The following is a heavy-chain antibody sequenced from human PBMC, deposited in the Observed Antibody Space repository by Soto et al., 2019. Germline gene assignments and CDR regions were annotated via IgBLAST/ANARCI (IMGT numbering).Heavy chain of an antibody. CDR1: GFTFSSYW. J-gene: IGHJ6*02. CDR3: ARDLSQLCSPYYCYGMDV. D-gene: IGHD5-18*01. CDR2: IKQDGSEK. Sequence: WGSLRLSCAASGFTFSSYWMSWVRQAPGKGLEWVANIKQDGSEKYYVDSVKGRFTISRDNAKNSLYLQMNSLRAEDTAVYYCARDLSQLCSPYYCYGMDVWGQGTTVTVSS. V-gene: IGHV3-7*03.